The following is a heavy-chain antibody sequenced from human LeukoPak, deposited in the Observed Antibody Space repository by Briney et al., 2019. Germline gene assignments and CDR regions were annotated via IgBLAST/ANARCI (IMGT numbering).Heavy chain of an antibody. Sequence: GRSLRLSCAASGFTFSSCAMHWVRQAPGKGLEWVGLIWCDGTNKYYADSVTGRFTISRDNSKNTLYLDMNSLRPEDTAVYYCARAPVSSADYYYYMAVWGKGTTVTVSS. V-gene: IGHV3-33*01. D-gene: IGHD2-2*01. CDR1: GFTFSSCA. J-gene: IGHJ6*03. CDR3: ARAPVSSADYYYYMAV. CDR2: IWCDGTNK.